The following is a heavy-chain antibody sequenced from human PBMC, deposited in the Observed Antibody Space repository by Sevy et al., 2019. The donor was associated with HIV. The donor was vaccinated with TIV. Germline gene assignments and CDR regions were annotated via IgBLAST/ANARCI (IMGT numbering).Heavy chain of an antibody. D-gene: IGHD5-12*01. J-gene: IGHJ4*02. CDR2: IKENATEK. Sequence: GGSLRLSCAASGFIFSNYWMNWVRQAPGKGLEWVASIKENATEKYYGESVKGRFTISRDNAKNSVYLQMNSLRVEDTAGYYCAKNNRYEGLDYWGQGILVTVSS. CDR1: GFIFSNYW. V-gene: IGHV3-7*01. CDR3: AKNNRYEGLDY.